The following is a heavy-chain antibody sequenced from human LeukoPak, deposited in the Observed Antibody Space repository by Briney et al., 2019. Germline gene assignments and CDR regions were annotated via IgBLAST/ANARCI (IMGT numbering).Heavy chain of an antibody. Sequence: ASVKVSCKASGYTFTTYYMHWVRQAPGQGLEWMGILNPSSGSTSYAQKLQGRVTMTTDTSTSTAYMELRSLRSDDTAVYYCARTYYDFWSGYYLPYYFDYWGQGTLVTVSS. J-gene: IGHJ4*02. CDR3: ARTYYDFWSGYYLPYYFDY. CDR1: GYTFTTYY. D-gene: IGHD3-3*01. CDR2: LNPSSGST. V-gene: IGHV1-46*01.